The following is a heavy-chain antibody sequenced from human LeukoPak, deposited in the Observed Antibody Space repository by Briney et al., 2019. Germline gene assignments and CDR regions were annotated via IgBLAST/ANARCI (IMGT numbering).Heavy chain of an antibody. CDR2: FRGYGTT. V-gene: IGHV3-23*01. CDR1: GFTLTKQA. Sequence: GGCLRLSCAASGFTLTKQAIRGVPDSPGRGWEGVSGFRGYGTTHCADSVRGRFTISRDNSKNTLYLQMNSLRDEDTAVYYCAKPRGTYGHGFDPWGQGTLVIVSS. D-gene: IGHD3-16*01. CDR3: AKPRGTYGHGFDP. J-gene: IGHJ5*02.